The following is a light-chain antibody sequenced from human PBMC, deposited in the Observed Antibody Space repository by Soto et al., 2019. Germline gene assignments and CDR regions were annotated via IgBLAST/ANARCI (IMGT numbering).Light chain of an antibody. CDR2: EVS. CDR3: SPYTSSSTRV. V-gene: IGLV2-14*01. CDR1: SSDVGGYNY. Sequence: QSALTQPASVSGSPGQSITISCTGTSSDVGGYNYVSWYQQYPGKAPKLMIYEVSNRPSGVSNRFSGSKSGNTASLTISGLQAEDEADSYCSPYTSSSTRVFGGGTKLTVL. J-gene: IGLJ3*02.